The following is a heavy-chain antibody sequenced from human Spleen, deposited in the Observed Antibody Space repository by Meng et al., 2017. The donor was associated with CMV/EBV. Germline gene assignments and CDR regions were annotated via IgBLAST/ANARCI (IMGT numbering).Heavy chain of an antibody. CDR3: ARHLEEYRFGLAAQQNYFDP. J-gene: IGHJ5*02. D-gene: IGHD2-15*01. CDR2: ITPNSGGT. V-gene: IGHV1-2*02. CDR1: DYN. Sequence: DYNIHGCRQAPGQGVEWMGWITPNSGGTNYARNFQDRVTLTRDTSINTAYMVLSRLTSGDTAVYYCARHLEEYRFGLAAQQNYFDPWAPGALVTVSS.